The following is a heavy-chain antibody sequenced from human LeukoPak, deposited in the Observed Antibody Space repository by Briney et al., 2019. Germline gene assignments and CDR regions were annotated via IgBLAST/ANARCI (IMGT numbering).Heavy chain of an antibody. J-gene: IGHJ4*02. V-gene: IGHV3-33*06. D-gene: IGHD6-13*01. CDR2: IWYDGSNK. CDR3: GKDLLAAAGVE. CDR1: GFTFSSYG. Sequence: GRSLRLSCAASGFTFSSYGMHWVRQAPGKGLEWVAVIWYDGSNKYYADSVKGRFTISRDNSKNTLYLQMNSLRAEDTAVYYCGKDLLAAAGVEWGQGTLVTVSS.